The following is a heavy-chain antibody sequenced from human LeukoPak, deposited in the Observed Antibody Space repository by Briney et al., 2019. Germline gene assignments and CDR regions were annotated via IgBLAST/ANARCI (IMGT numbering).Heavy chain of an antibody. J-gene: IGHJ6*04. Sequence: GGSLRLSCAASGFTFSSYSMNWVRKAPGKGLEWVSSISSSSSYIYYADSVKGRFTISRDKAKNSLYLQMNSLRAEDTAVYYCAELGITMIGGVWGKGTTVTISS. CDR2: ISSSSSYI. CDR3: AELGITMIGGV. CDR1: GFTFSSYS. V-gene: IGHV3-21*06. D-gene: IGHD3-10*02.